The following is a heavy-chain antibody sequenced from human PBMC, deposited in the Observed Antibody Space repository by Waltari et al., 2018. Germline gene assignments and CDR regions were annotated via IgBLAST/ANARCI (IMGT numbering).Heavy chain of an antibody. CDR2: ISYDGSNK. V-gene: IGHV3-30-3*01. D-gene: IGHD3-16*01. Sequence: QVQLVESGGGVVQPGRSLRLSCAASGFTFSSYAMHWVRQAPGKGLEWVAVISYDGSNKYSADSVKGRFTISRDNSKNTLYLQMNSLRAEDTAVYYCARAAPYTGYWGQGTLVTVSS. CDR1: GFTFSSYA. J-gene: IGHJ4*02. CDR3: ARAAPYTGY.